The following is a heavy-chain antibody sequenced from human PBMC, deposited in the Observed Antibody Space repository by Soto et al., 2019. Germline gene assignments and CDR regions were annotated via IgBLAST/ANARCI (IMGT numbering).Heavy chain of an antibody. J-gene: IGHJ4*02. V-gene: IGHV1-69*01. CDR1: GATFSRNA. Sequence: QVQLEQSGAEVKKPGSSVKVSCKASGATFSRNAISWVRQAPGQGLEWMGGIIPLLGTANYAQKFQDRVTVTADESTSTAYMELSSLRSEDTAIYYCAGAPNIIDSRGYYTPNPWCYFDFWGRGTLVTVSS. CDR3: AGAPNIIDSRGYYTPNPWCYFDF. D-gene: IGHD3-22*01. CDR2: IIPLLGTA.